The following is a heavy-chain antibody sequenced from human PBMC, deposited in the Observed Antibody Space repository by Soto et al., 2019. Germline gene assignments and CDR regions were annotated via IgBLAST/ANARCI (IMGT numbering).Heavy chain of an antibody. CDR3: ASEVVVVVAANRSYYGRVV. Sequence: QVQLVQSGAEVKKPGASVKVSCKASGYTFTSYGISWVRQAPGQGLEWMGWISAYNGNTNYAQKLQGRVTMTTETSTSTAYMEVRSLRSDETAVYYCASEVVVVVAANRSYYGRVVWGQGTTVTVSS. D-gene: IGHD2-15*01. CDR1: GYTFTSYG. V-gene: IGHV1-18*01. CDR2: ISAYNGNT. J-gene: IGHJ6*02.